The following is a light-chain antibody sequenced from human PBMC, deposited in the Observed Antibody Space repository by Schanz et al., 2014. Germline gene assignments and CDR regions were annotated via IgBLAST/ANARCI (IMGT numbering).Light chain of an antibody. V-gene: IGKV3-15*01. CDR3: QQRSNWPPIT. CDR1: QSVGSN. J-gene: IGKJ5*01. Sequence: EIVMTQSPATLSVSPGDGATLSCRTSQSVGSNLAWYQQKPGQAPRLLIYGASTRATGLPARFSGSGSGTEFTLTISSLQSEDVAVYYCQQRSNWPPITFGQGTRLEIK. CDR2: GAS.